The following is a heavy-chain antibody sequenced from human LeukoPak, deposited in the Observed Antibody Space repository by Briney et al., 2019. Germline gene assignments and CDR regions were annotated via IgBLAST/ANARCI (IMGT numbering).Heavy chain of an antibody. CDR1: GFTFSSYS. CDR3: AGSPLYDFWSGYSYFDY. D-gene: IGHD3-3*01. CDR2: ISSSSSTI. Sequence: GGSLRLSCAASGFTFSSYSMNWVRQAPGKGLEWVSYISSSSSTIYYADSVKGRFTISRDNAKNSLYPQMNSLRAEDTAVYYCAGSPLYDFWSGYSYFDYWGQGTLVTVSS. V-gene: IGHV3-48*01. J-gene: IGHJ4*02.